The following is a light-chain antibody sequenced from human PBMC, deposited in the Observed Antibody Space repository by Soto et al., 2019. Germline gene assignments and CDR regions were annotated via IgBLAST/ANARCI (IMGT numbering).Light chain of an antibody. V-gene: IGKV3-15*01. CDR1: QTISSD. J-gene: IGKJ2*01. Sequence: IVMTQSPATLSVSPGERATISCRASQTISSDLAWYQQKPGQAPRLLVYGASTRATGIPGRFSGSGSGLEFTLTISSLQSEDSAFYYCQQYNRCPGTFGQGTKVEIK. CDR3: QQYNRCPGT. CDR2: GAS.